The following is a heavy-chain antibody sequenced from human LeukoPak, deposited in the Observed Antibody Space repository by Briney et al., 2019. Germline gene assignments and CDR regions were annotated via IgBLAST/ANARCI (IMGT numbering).Heavy chain of an antibody. CDR3: ARHDWFDP. V-gene: IGHV3-30*02. CDR2: IRYDGSNK. CDR1: GFTFSSYG. Sequence: GGSLRLSCAASGFTFSSYGMHWVRQAPGKGLEWVAFIRYDGSNKYYADSVKGRFTISRDNSKNTLYLQMNSLRVDDTAVYYCARHDWFDPWGQGTRVTVSS. J-gene: IGHJ5*02.